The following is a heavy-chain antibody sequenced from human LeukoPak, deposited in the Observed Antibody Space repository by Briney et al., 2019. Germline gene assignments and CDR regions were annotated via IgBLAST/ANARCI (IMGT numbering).Heavy chain of an antibody. D-gene: IGHD2-21*02. J-gene: IGHJ4*02. CDR1: GFTLSDSA. V-gene: IGHV3-15*01. CDR3: TRAVPPYCGGDCYSASDY. Sequence: GGSLRLSCAASGFTLSDSAIHWVRQAPGKGLEWVGRLKSKTDGGTTDYAAPVKGRFTISRDDSKNTLYLQMNSLKTEDTAVYYCTRAVPPYCGGDCYSASDYWGQGTLVTVSS. CDR2: LKSKTDGGTT.